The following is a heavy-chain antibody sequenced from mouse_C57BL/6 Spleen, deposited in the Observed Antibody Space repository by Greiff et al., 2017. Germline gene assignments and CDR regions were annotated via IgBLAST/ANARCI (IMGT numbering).Heavy chain of an antibody. D-gene: IGHD1-2*01. Sequence: DVQLVESGPGLVKPSQSLSLTCSVTGYSITSGYYWNWIRQFPGNKLEWMGYISYDGSNNYNPSLKNRISITRDTSKNQFFLKLNSVTTEDTATYYCARAQGLGYIAMDYWGQGTSVTVSS. CDR3: ARAQGLGYIAMDY. CDR1: GYSITSGYY. J-gene: IGHJ4*01. CDR2: ISYDGSN. V-gene: IGHV3-6*01.